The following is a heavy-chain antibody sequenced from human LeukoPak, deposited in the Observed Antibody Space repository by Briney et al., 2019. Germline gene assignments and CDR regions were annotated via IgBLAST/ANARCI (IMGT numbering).Heavy chain of an antibody. V-gene: IGHV3-23*01. Sequence: PGGSLRLSCATSGFTFTNYAMSWVRQAPGKGLEWVSGISGSSDNIDYADSVKGRFTSSRDNSKNTVSLQMNSLRAEDTAIYYCANDYGGYCSSTSCYTADYWGQGTLVTVSS. J-gene: IGHJ4*02. CDR1: GFTFTNYA. CDR2: ISGSSDNI. CDR3: ANDYGGYCSSTSCYTADY. D-gene: IGHD2-2*02.